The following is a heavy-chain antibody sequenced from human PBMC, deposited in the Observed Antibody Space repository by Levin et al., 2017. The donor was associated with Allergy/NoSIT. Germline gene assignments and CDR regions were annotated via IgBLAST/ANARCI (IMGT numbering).Heavy chain of an antibody. D-gene: IGHD6-19*01. CDR2: IDSDGSGT. V-gene: IGHV3-74*01. CDR3: ANGHYSGGWWYFDL. CDR1: GFTFSNYW. Sequence: GESLKISCAASGFTFSNYWMHWVRQAPGKGLVWVSRIDSDGSGTGYADSVKGRFTVSRDNAKNTLSLQLNSLRAEDTAVYYCANGHYSGGWWYFDLWGRGTLVTVSS. J-gene: IGHJ2*01.